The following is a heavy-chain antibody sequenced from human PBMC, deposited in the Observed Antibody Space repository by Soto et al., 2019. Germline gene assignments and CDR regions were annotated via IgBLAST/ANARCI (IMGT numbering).Heavy chain of an antibody. V-gene: IGHV3-23*01. CDR1: GFTFSSYA. D-gene: IGHD6-19*01. Sequence: GGSLRLSCAASGFTFSSYAMSWVRQAPGKGLEWVSAISGSGGSTYYADSVKGRFTISRDNSKNTLYLQMNSLRAEDTAVYYCAKDLGYSSGRTLDYWGQGTLVTVS. CDR3: AKDLGYSSGRTLDY. J-gene: IGHJ4*02. CDR2: ISGSGGST.